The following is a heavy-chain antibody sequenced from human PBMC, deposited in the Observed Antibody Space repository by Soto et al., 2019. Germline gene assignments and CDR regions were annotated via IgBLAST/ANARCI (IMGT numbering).Heavy chain of an antibody. CDR3: ARGTPAPLIVRSSRGHWCAP. D-gene: IGHD2-15*01. J-gene: IGHJ5*02. CDR2: MYYGGRN. V-gene: IGHV4-59*08. CDR1: GGSISSYY. Sequence: PSETLSITSTVSGGSISSYYWSWIRQPPGKGLEWIGYMYYGGRNNYNPSLKSRVTISVDTSKMQVSLKLSSVTAADTAVYFCARGTPAPLIVRSSRGHWCAPWGQGTRVT.